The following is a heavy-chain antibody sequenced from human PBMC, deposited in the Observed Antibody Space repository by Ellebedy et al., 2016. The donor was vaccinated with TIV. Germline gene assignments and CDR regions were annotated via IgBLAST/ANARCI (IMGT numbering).Heavy chain of an antibody. V-gene: IGHV5-51*01. CDR3: ARQDSSGHYYYNYGMDV. CDR1: GYGFASYW. Sequence: GESLKISCEGSGYGFASYWIAWVRQLPGKGLEWVGIIYPCDSYIKYSPSFQGQVHISANTSITTAYLQGNSLKASDTAMYYCARQDSSGHYYYNYGMDVWGQGTTVTVSS. J-gene: IGHJ6*02. CDR2: IYPCDSYI. D-gene: IGHD6-19*01.